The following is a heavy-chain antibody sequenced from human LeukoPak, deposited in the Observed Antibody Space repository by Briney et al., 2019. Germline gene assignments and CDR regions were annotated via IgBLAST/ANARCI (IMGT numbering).Heavy chain of an antibody. CDR2: IKEDGRTI. V-gene: IGHV3-7*01. D-gene: IGHD3-3*01. J-gene: IGHJ4*02. CDR3: ADLWQDGS. Sequence: GGSLRLSCVASGFSFSTYWMSWVRQAPGQGLEWVADIKEDGRTIYYVDSVKGRFTISRDNTKKSLFLQMRSLRAEDTAVHYCADLWQDGSWGQGTRVTVSS. CDR1: GFSFSTYW.